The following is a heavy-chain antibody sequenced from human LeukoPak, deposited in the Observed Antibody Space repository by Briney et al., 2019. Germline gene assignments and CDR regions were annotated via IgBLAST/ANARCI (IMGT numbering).Heavy chain of an antibody. J-gene: IGHJ1*01. CDR3: AIHPMVRGVIWFEYFQH. Sequence: SVKVSCKASGGSFNNYAISWVRQAPGQGLEWMGRIIPIFGIANSAQKFQGRVTITADKSTNTAYMELSSLRSEDTAVYYCAIHPMVRGVIWFEYFQHWGQGTLVTVSS. V-gene: IGHV1-69*04. CDR2: IIPIFGIA. D-gene: IGHD3-10*01. CDR1: GGSFNNYA.